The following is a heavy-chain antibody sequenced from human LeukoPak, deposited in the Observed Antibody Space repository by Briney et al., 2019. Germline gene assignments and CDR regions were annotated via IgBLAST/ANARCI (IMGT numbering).Heavy chain of an antibody. CDR1: GGTFSSYA. D-gene: IGHD3-3*01. Sequence: SVKVSCKASGGTFSSYAISWVRQAPGQGLEWMGGIIPIFGTANYAQKFQGRVTITTDESTSTAYMELSSLRSEDTAVYYCARHGGITIFGAAQPGGAFDIWGQGTVVTVSS. CDR2: IIPIFGTA. J-gene: IGHJ3*02. V-gene: IGHV1-69*05. CDR3: ARHGGITIFGAAQPGGAFDI.